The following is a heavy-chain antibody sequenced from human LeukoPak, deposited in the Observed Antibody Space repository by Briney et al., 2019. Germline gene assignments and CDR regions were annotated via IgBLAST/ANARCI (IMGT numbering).Heavy chain of an antibody. Sequence: SGGSLRLSCAASGFTFSSYWMSWVRQAPGKGLEWVANIKQDGSEKYYVDSVKGRFTISRDNAKNSLYLQMNSLRAEDTAVYYCARVHGGLLNGYFDYWGQGTLVTVSS. J-gene: IGHJ4*02. CDR1: GFTFSSYW. CDR3: ARVHGGLLNGYFDY. CDR2: IKQDGSEK. V-gene: IGHV3-7*01. D-gene: IGHD1-26*01.